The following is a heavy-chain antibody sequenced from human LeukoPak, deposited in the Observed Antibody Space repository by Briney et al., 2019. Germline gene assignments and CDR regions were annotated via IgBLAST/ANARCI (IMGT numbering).Heavy chain of an antibody. V-gene: IGHV3-30*02. J-gene: IGHJ4*02. CDR2: IWYDGSNK. Sequence: GGSLRLSCAASGFTFSSYGMHWVRQAPGKGLEWVAVIWYDGSNKYYADSVKGRFTISRDNSKNTLYLQMNSLRVEDTAMYYCAKVYGGNRYDYWGQGTLVTVSS. D-gene: IGHD4-23*01. CDR1: GFTFSSYG. CDR3: AKVYGGNRYDY.